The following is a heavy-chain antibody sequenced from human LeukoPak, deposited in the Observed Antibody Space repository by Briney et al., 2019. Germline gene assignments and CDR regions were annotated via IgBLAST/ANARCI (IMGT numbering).Heavy chain of an antibody. CDR1: GFTFTTYW. CDR3: ARAYYDFWSGYYAAPYYFDY. Sequence: GSLRLSCAASGFTFTTYWMSWVRQAPGKVLEWVANINQDGSEKYYVDSVKGRFTISRDNAKNSLYLQMNSLRAEDTAVYYCARAYYDFWSGYYAAPYYFDYWGQGTLVTVSS. D-gene: IGHD3-3*01. CDR2: INQDGSEK. J-gene: IGHJ4*02. V-gene: IGHV3-7*01.